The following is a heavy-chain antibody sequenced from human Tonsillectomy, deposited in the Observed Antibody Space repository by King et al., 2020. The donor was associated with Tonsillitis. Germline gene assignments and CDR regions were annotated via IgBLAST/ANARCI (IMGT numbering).Heavy chain of an antibody. Sequence: VQLVESGAEVKKPGASVKVSCKASGYNFTGYYMHWVRQAPGQGLEWMGWINPNSGGTSYAQKFQGRVTMTRDTSISTAYMELSRLRSDDTAVYYCAYSDDAFDIWGQGTMVTVSS. V-gene: IGHV1-2*02. CDR1: GYNFTGYY. D-gene: IGHD6-13*01. J-gene: IGHJ3*02. CDR3: AYSDDAFDI. CDR2: INPNSGGT.